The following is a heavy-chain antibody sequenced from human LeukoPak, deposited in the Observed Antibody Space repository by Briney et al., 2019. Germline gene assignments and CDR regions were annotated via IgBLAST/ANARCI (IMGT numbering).Heavy chain of an antibody. CDR3: AYSSSWRKFDY. CDR2: IYSGGST. Sequence: PGGSLRLSCVASGFTFSNYAMSWVRQAPGKGLEWVSVIYSGGSTYYADSVKGRFTISRDNSKNTLYLQMNSLRAEDTAVYYCAYSSSWRKFDYWGQGTLVTVSS. D-gene: IGHD6-13*01. J-gene: IGHJ4*02. V-gene: IGHV3-66*01. CDR1: GFTFSNYA.